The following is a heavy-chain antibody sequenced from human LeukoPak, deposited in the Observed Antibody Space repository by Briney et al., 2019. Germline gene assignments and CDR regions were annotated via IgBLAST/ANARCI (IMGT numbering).Heavy chain of an antibody. CDR3: ARDEALIAAAGVYYGMDV. CDR2: TYYRSKWYN. D-gene: IGHD6-13*01. CDR1: GDSVSSNSAA. J-gene: IGHJ6*02. Sequence: QTLSLTCAISGDSVSSNSAAWNWIRQYPSRGLEWLGRTYYRSKWYNDYAVSVKSRITINPDTSKNQFSLQLNSVTPEDTAVYYCARDEALIAAAGVYYGMDVWGQGTTVTVSS. V-gene: IGHV6-1*01.